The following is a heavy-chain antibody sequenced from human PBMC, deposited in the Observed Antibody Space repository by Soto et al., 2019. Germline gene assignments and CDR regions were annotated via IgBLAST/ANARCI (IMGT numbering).Heavy chain of an antibody. Sequence: EVHLVDSGGGLVQPGGSLRLSCVASGFSLDNYWVSWVRQAPGKGLEWVANIKPDGSEEYYVDSVKGRFTISRDNSRNSVFLQMNSLRAEDTATYHCARSYTESYANWFEPWGQGTLVTVSS. CDR2: IKPDGSEE. D-gene: IGHD2-2*02. V-gene: IGHV3-7*01. CDR1: GFSLDNYW. J-gene: IGHJ5*02. CDR3: ARSYTESYANWFEP.